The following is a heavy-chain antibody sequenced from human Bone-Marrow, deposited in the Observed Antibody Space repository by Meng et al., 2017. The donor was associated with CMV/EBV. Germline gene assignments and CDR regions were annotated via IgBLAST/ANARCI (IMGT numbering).Heavy chain of an antibody. D-gene: IGHD2-15*01. V-gene: IGHV1-2*02. CDR1: GYTFTGYY. CDR3: ARRVASVVAGSLDY. J-gene: IGHJ4*02. Sequence: ASVKVSCKASGYTFTGYYMHWMRQAPGQGLEWMGWINPNSGGTNYAQKFQGRVTMTRDTSISTAYMELSRLRSDDTAVYYCARRVASVVAGSLDYWGQGTLVTVSS. CDR2: INPNSGGT.